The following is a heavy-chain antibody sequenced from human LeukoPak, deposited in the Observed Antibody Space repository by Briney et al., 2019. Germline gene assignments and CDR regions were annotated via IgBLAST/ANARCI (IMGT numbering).Heavy chain of an antibody. Sequence: PGGSLRLSCAASGFTFSTYSMNWVRQAPGRGLEWVSSIISSSSYIYYADSVKGRFTISRDNAKNSLYLQMNSLRAEDTAVYYCARDPQYCSGGSCYSFDYWGQGSLVTVSS. J-gene: IGHJ4*02. CDR3: ARDPQYCSGGSCYSFDY. CDR1: GFTFSTYS. D-gene: IGHD2-15*01. V-gene: IGHV3-21*01. CDR2: IISSSSYI.